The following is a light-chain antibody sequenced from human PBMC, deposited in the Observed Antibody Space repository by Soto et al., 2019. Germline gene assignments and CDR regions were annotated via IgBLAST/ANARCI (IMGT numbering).Light chain of an antibody. Sequence: SVLAQPPSVSAAPGQKGTISCSGSSSYGGGNYVSWYQVLPQTAPKLLIYDNHKRHSGIPDRFSGSKSGTSATLGITDLQTGDEAEYYCGTWEIRLDTVVFGGGTKVTVL. CDR2: DNH. J-gene: IGLJ2*01. V-gene: IGLV1-51*01. CDR3: GTWEIRLDTVV. CDR1: SSYGGGNY.